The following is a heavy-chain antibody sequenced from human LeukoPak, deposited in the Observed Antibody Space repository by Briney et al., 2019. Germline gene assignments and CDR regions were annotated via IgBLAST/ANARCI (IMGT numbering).Heavy chain of an antibody. CDR1: GGSFSGYY. J-gene: IGHJ6*03. CDR3: ARGRSGGYSGYDWVWYYYYYMDV. Sequence: SETLSLTCAVYGGSFSGYYWSWIRQPPGKGLEWIGEINHSGSTNYNPSLKSRVTISVDTSKNQFSLKLSSVTAADTAVYYCARGRSGGYSGYDWVWYYYYYMDVWGKGTTATVSS. V-gene: IGHV4-34*01. D-gene: IGHD5-12*01. CDR2: INHSGST.